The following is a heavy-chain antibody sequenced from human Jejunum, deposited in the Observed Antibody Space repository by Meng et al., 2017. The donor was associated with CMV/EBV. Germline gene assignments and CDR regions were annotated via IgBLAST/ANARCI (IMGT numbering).Heavy chain of an antibody. CDR1: GFTLSSYG. CDR3: AKGHYDSWSGYHGIDY. D-gene: IGHD3-3*01. Sequence: SLKISCAASGFTLSSYGIHWVRQAPGKGLEWVTYADSVKGRFTISRDNSKNTVYLQMNSLRAEDTAVYYCAKGHYDSWSGYHGIDYWGQGTLVTVSS. V-gene: IGHV3-30*02. J-gene: IGHJ4*02.